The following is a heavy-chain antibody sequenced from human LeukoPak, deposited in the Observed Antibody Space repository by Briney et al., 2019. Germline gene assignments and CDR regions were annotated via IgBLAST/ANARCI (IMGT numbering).Heavy chain of an antibody. CDR2: ISDRGSRT. J-gene: IGHJ4*02. CDR3: AKRGVVIRVILVGFHKEAYYFDS. D-gene: IGHD3-22*01. CDR1: GFTFSSHA. V-gene: IGHV3-23*01. Sequence: PGESLRLSCAASGFTFSSHALSWVRQAPGKGLEWVAGISDRGSRTNYADSVKGRFTISTDHPKNTQYLQMNSLRAEDTAVYFCAKRGVVIRVILVGFHKEAYYFDSWGQGALVTVSS.